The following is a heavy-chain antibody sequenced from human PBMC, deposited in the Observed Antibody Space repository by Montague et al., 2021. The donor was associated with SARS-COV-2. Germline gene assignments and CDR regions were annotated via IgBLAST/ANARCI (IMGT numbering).Heavy chain of an antibody. Sequence: TLSLTCTVSGGSISSGSYYWSWIRQPAGKGLEWIGRIYTSGSTNYNPSLKSRVTISVDTSKNQFSVKVTSVTAADTAVYYCARQGGSNYGWFDPWGQGTLVTVSS. J-gene: IGHJ5*02. D-gene: IGHD1-26*01. CDR1: GGSISSGSYY. V-gene: IGHV4-61*02. CDR3: ARQGGSNYGWFDP. CDR2: IYTSGST.